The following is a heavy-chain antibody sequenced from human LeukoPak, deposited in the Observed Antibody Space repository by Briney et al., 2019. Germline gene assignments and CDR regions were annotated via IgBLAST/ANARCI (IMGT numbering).Heavy chain of an antibody. J-gene: IGHJ5*02. V-gene: IGHV4-39*01. Sequence: PSETLSLTCTVSGGSISSSSYYWGWIRQPPGKGLEWIGSIYYSGSTYYNPSLKSRVTISVDTFKNQFSLKLSSVTAADTAVYYCARNHYYYDSSGYPIGNWFDPWGQGTLVTVSS. CDR2: IYYSGST. CDR1: GGSISSSSYY. CDR3: ARNHYYYDSSGYPIGNWFDP. D-gene: IGHD3-22*01.